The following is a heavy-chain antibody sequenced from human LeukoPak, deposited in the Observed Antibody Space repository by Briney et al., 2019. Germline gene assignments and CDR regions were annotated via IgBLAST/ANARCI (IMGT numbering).Heavy chain of an antibody. D-gene: IGHD1-26*01. J-gene: IGHJ4*02. Sequence: SVKVSCKASGGTFSSYAISWVRQAPGQGLEWMGRIIPILGIANYAQKFQGRVTITADKSTSTAYMELGSLRSEDTAVYYCARDLSRIVGATREEFDYWGQGTLVTVSS. V-gene: IGHV1-69*04. CDR3: ARDLSRIVGATREEFDY. CDR1: GGTFSSYA. CDR2: IIPILGIA.